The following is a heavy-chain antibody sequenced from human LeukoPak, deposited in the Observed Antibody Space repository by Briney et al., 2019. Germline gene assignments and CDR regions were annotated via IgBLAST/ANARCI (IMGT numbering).Heavy chain of an antibody. CDR1: GYPLTPSAVG. J-gene: IGHJ3*02. Sequence: ESGPTLVKPTQTLTLTCTFPGYPLTPSAVGVAWIRQTPGKALEWLALIYWDDDKRYSPSLKSRLTITKDTSKNQVVLTMTNMDPVDTATYYCAHRQNWGEAFDIWGQGTMVTVSS. D-gene: IGHD7-27*01. CDR3: AHRQNWGEAFDI. CDR2: IYWDDDK. V-gene: IGHV2-5*02.